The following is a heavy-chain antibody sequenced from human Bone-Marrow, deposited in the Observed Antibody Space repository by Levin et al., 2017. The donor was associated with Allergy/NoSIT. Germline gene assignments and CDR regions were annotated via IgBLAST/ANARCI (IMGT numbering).Heavy chain of an antibody. CDR1: KFIFKNYA. D-gene: IGHD3-10*01. CDR3: AKGGVAAPPFY. V-gene: IGHV3-23*01. Sequence: PGGSLRLSCAASKFIFKNYAMAWLRQAPGQGLEWVSAVSGSGDQTYHADSVRGRFTISRDNSKDTVFLQMNNLRAEDTAVYFCAKGGVAAPPFYWGQGTLVTVSS. CDR2: VSGSGDQT. J-gene: IGHJ4*02.